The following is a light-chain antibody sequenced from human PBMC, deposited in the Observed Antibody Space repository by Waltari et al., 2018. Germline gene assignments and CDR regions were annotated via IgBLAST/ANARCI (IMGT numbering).Light chain of an antibody. CDR3: QQYNIWWT. CDR1: QSVGSS. V-gene: IGKV3-15*01. Sequence: EIVVTQSPATLSVSPGERATLSCRASQSVGSSFAWYQQKPGQAPRLLMYNTSTRAIGVPARFSGSGSGTEFTLTITSLQSEDFAVYYCQQYNIWWTFGQGTKVE. J-gene: IGKJ1*01. CDR2: NTS.